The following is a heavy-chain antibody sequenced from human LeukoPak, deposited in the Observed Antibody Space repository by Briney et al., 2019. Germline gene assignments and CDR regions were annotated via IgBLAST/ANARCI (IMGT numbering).Heavy chain of an antibody. CDR1: GFTFSSYG. V-gene: IGHV3-30*18. CDR2: ISYDGSNK. D-gene: IGHD2-15*01. J-gene: IGHJ4*02. Sequence: GRSLRLSCAASGFTFSSYGMHWVRQAPGKGLEWVAVISYDGSNKYYADSVKGRFTISSDNSKNTLYLQMNSLRAEDTAVYYCAKNGYCSGGSCSSIDYWGQGTLVTVSS. CDR3: AKNGYCSGGSCSSIDY.